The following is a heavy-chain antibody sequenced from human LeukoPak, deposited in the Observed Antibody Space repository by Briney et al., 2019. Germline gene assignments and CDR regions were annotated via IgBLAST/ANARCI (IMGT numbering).Heavy chain of an antibody. CDR3: AGSVVIRPYYFDY. CDR1: GGTFSSYA. V-gene: IGHV1-69*05. D-gene: IGHD3-22*01. J-gene: IGHJ4*02. CDR2: IIPIFGTA. Sequence: GASVKVSCKASGGTFSSYAISWVRQAPGQGLEWMGGIIPIFGTANYAQKFQGRVTITTDESTSTAYMELSSLRSEDTAVYYCAGSVVIRPYYFDYWGQGTLVTVSS.